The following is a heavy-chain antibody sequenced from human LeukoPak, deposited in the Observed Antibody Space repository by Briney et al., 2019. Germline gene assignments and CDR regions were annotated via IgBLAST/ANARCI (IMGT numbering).Heavy chain of an antibody. D-gene: IGHD6-13*01. CDR1: GFTFSSSV. CDR3: AKKSSAGVIEY. J-gene: IGHJ4*02. Sequence: GGSLRLSCAASGFTFSSSVMSWVRQAPGKGLEWVSSLNPGGANYADSVKGRFTISRDSPKNTLFLQMNSLRAEDTAVYYCAKKSSAGVIEYWGQGALVTVSS. CDR2: LNPGGA. V-gene: IGHV3-23*01.